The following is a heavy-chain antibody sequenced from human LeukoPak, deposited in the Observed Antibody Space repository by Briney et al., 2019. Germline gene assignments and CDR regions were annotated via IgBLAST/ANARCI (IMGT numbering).Heavy chain of an antibody. CDR3: ARSTGGWFDP. V-gene: IGHV4-61*08. CDR1: GGSISSGGYY. Sequence: PSETLSLTCTVSGGSISSGGYYWSWIRQHPGKGLEWIGYIYYSGSTNYNPSLRSRVTISVDTSKNQFSLKLSSVTAADTAVYYCARSTGGWFDPWGQGTLVTVSS. D-gene: IGHD1-14*01. J-gene: IGHJ5*02. CDR2: IYYSGST.